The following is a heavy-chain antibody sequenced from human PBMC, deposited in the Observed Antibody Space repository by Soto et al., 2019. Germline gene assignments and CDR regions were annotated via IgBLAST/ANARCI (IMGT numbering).Heavy chain of an antibody. D-gene: IGHD2-15*01. V-gene: IGHV1-46*01. CDR2: INPSGGST. J-gene: IGHJ4*02. Sequence: ASVKVSCKASGYTFTSYYMHWVRQAPGQGLEWMGIINPSGGSTSYAQKFQGRVNMTRDTSTSTVYMELSSLRSEDTAVYYCARDYCSGGSCYVGRGYFDYLGQGTLVTVSS. CDR3: ARDYCSGGSCYVGRGYFDY. CDR1: GYTFTSYY.